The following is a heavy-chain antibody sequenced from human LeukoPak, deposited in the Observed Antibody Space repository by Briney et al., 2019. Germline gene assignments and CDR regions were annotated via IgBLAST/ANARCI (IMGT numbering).Heavy chain of an antibody. CDR1: GFTFSSYG. Sequence: PGRSLRLSCAASGFTFSSYGMHWVRQAPGKGLEWGAVISYDGSNKYYADSVKGRFTISRDNSKNTLYLQMNSLRAEDTAVYYCPKFFTMVRGVTSNGMDVWGKGTTVTVSS. CDR2: ISYDGSNK. J-gene: IGHJ6*04. V-gene: IGHV3-30*18. D-gene: IGHD3-10*01. CDR3: PKFFTMVRGVTSNGMDV.